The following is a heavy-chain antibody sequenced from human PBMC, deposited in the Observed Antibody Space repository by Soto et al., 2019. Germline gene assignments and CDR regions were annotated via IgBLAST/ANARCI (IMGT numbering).Heavy chain of an antibody. D-gene: IGHD3-10*01. CDR3: ARESREFSSSGDLDV. CDR1: GGSVNSGSYY. CDR2: LYYSGST. V-gene: IGHV4-61*01. Sequence: QVQLQESGPGLVKPSETLSLTCNVSGGSVNSGSYYWSWIRQPPGKRLEWIGSLYYSGSTNYNPSLKSRVTISGDTSKNQFSLKLSSVTAADTAVYFCARESREFSSSGDLDVWGQGTTVIVSS. J-gene: IGHJ6*02.